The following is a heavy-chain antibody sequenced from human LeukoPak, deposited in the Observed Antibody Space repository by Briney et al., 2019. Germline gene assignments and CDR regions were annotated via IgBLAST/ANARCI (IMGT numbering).Heavy chain of an antibody. Sequence: GASVKVSCKASGYTFTGYYMHWVRQAPGQGLEWMGWINPNSGGTNYAQKFQGRVTMTRDTSISTAYMELSRLRSDDTAVYYCARVGCYDIFRGMDVWGQGATVTVSS. V-gene: IGHV1-2*02. CDR2: INPNSGGT. J-gene: IGHJ6*02. CDR1: GYTFTGYY. CDR3: ARVGCYDIFRGMDV. D-gene: IGHD3-9*01.